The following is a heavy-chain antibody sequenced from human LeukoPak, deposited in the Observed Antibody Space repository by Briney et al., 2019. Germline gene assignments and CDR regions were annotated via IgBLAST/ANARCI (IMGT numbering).Heavy chain of an antibody. CDR2: ISSSSSYI. J-gene: IGHJ3*02. CDR3: ARDNGGRGAFDI. V-gene: IGHV3-21*06. D-gene: IGHD3-16*01. Sequence: PGGSLRPSCAASGFTFSTYSMNWVRQAPGKGLEWVSSISSSSSYIYYADSVKGRFTISRDNAKNSLYLQMNSLRAEDTAVYYCARDNGGRGAFDIWGQGTMVTVSS. CDR1: GFTFSTYS.